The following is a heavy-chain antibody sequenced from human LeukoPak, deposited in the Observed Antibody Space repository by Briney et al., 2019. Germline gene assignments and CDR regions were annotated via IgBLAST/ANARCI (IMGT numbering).Heavy chain of an antibody. CDR2: INHSGST. CDR1: GGSFSSYY. CDR3: ARRARRGYYDSSGRMYYFDY. D-gene: IGHD3-22*01. J-gene: IGHJ4*02. Sequence: SETLSLTCAVYGGSFSSYYWSWIRQPPGKGLEWIGEINHSGSTNYNPSLKSRVTISVDTSKNQFSLKLSSVTAADTAVYYCARRARRGYYDSSGRMYYFDYWGQGTLVTVSS. V-gene: IGHV4-34*01.